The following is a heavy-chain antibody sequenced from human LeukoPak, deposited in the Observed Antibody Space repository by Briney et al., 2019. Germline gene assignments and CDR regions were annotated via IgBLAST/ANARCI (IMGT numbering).Heavy chain of an antibody. CDR3: ASDNSGYYQDAFDI. J-gene: IGHJ3*02. Sequence: PSETLSLTCTVSGGSISSSSYYWGWLRQPPGTGLEWVGSIYYSGSTYFNPSLKSRVTISVDTSKNQFSLKLSSVTAADTAVYYCASDNSGYYQDAFDIWGQGTMVTVSS. CDR2: IYYSGST. CDR1: GGSISSSSYY. V-gene: IGHV4-39*02. D-gene: IGHD3-22*01.